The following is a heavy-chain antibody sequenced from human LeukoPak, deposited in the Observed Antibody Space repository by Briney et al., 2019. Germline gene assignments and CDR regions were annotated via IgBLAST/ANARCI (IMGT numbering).Heavy chain of an antibody. CDR1: GGSIGSYH. D-gene: IGHD5-12*01. CDR2: VFNNGGT. Sequence: SETLSLTCTVSGGSIGSYHWNWIRQPSGKGLEWIGVVFNNGGTKHNPSLKSRVAISVDTSKNQFALKLTSVTAADTAVYYCVASYGGYVLDYWGQGALVIVSS. CDR3: VASYGGYVLDY. V-gene: IGHV4-59*01. J-gene: IGHJ4*02.